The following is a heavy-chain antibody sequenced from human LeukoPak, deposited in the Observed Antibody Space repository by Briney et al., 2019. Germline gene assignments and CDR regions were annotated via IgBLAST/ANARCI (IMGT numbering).Heavy chain of an antibody. J-gene: IGHJ4*02. CDR1: GGSISSSSYY. CDR3: ARGGVRYFVPFDY. D-gene: IGHD3-9*01. CDR2: IYYSGST. V-gene: IGHV4-39*07. Sequence: KPSETLSLTCTVSGGSISSSSYYWGWIRQPPGKGLEWIGSIYYSGSTYYNPSLKSRVTISVDTSKNQFSLKLSSVTAADTAVYYCARGGVRYFVPFDYWGQGTLVTVSS.